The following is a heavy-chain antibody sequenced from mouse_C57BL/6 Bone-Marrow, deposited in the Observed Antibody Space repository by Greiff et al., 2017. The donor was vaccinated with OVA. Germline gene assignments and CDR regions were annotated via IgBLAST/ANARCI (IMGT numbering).Heavy chain of an antibody. J-gene: IGHJ3*01. CDR3: SRSRTQLRLPSY. V-gene: IGHV1-72*01. D-gene: IGHD3-2*02. Sequence: QVQLKQPGAELVKPGASVKLSCKASGYTFTSYWLHWVKQRPGRGLEWLGRLDPHSGVTKYNEQFKSKPTLTVDKPSSTAYMQLSSLTSEDAAGYYCSRSRTQLRLPSYWGQGTLVTVSA. CDR1: GYTFTSYW. CDR2: LDPHSGVT.